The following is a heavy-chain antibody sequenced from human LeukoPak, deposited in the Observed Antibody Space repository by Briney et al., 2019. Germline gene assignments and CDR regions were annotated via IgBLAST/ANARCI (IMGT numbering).Heavy chain of an antibody. V-gene: IGHV1-18*01. Sequence: GASVKVSCKASGYTFTSYGISWVRQAPGQGLEWMGWISAYNGNTNYAQKLQGRVTMTTDTSTSTAYMELRSLRSDDTAVYYRARDIAAAGNDASDIWGQGTMVTVSS. D-gene: IGHD6-13*01. CDR1: GYTFTSYG. CDR2: ISAYNGNT. CDR3: ARDIAAAGNDASDI. J-gene: IGHJ3*02.